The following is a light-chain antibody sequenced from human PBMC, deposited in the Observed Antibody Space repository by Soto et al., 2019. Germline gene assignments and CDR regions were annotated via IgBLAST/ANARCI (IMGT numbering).Light chain of an antibody. J-gene: IGKJ1*01. V-gene: IGKV1-39*01. CDR1: HTINNY. CDR3: QQSYSTPPT. Sequence: DIQMTQSPSSLSASVGDRVTITCRAGHTINNYLNWYQQRPGKAPKLLIYAASSLQSGVPSRFRGSGSGTDFTLTITSLQPEDVATDFCQQSYSTPPTFGQGTKVDIK. CDR2: AAS.